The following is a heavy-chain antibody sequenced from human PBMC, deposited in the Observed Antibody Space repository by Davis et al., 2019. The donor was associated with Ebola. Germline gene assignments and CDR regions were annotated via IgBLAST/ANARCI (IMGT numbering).Heavy chain of an antibody. CDR3: ARPVRESGIRLLGY. CDR1: GFTFSSYS. CDR2: IKQDGSEK. V-gene: IGHV3-7*03. J-gene: IGHJ4*02. D-gene: IGHD2/OR15-2a*01. Sequence: GGSLRLSCAASGFTFSSYSMTWVRQAPGKGLEWVANIKQDGSEKYYLDSLEGRFTISRDNGKNSVFLQMNILRAEDTAVYYCARPVRESGIRLLGYWGQGTLVTVSS.